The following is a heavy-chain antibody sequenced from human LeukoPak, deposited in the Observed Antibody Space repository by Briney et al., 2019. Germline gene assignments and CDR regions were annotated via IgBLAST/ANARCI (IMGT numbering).Heavy chain of an antibody. CDR3: AKDLHEAVGLGVDY. V-gene: IGHV3-30*02. D-gene: IGHD6-13*01. Sequence: GGSLRLSCAASGFTFSSYGMHWVRQAPGKGLEWVAFIRYDGSNKYYADSVKGRFTISRDNSKNTLYLQMNSLRAEDTAVYYCAKDLHEAVGLGVDYWGQGTLVTVSS. CDR2: IRYDGSNK. CDR1: GFTFSSYG. J-gene: IGHJ4*02.